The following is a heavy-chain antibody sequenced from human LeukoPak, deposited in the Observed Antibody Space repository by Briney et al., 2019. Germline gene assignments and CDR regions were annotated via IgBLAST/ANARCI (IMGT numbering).Heavy chain of an antibody. V-gene: IGHV4-59*01. CDR1: GGSISSYY. CDR2: IYYSGST. CDR3: ARAPTYYYDSSGYYGNWFDP. Sequence: PSETLSLTCTVSGGSISSYYWSWIRQPPGKGLEWIGYIYYSGSTNYKPSLKSRVTISVDTSKNQFSLKLSSVTAADTAVYYCARAPTYYYDSSGYYGNWFDPWGQGTLVTISS. D-gene: IGHD3-22*01. J-gene: IGHJ5*02.